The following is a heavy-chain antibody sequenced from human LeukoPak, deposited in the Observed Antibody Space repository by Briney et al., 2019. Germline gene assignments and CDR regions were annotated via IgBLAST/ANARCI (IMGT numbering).Heavy chain of an antibody. V-gene: IGHV3-23*01. D-gene: IGHD3-9*01. J-gene: IGHJ5*02. CDR1: GFTFSSYA. CDR3: AKDPAYYDILTGPTNWFDP. CDR2: ISGSGGST. Sequence: PGGSLRLSCAASGFTFSSYAMSWVRQAPGKGLEWVSAISGSGGSTYYADSVKGRFTISRDNSKNTLYLQMNSLRAEDTAVYYCAKDPAYYDILTGPTNWFDPWGQGTLVTVSS.